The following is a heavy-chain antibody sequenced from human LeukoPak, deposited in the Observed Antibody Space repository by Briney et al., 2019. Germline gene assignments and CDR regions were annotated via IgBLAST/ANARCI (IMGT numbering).Heavy chain of an antibody. V-gene: IGHV1-2*02. D-gene: IGHD2-2*02. Sequence: GASVKVSCKASGYTFTGYYMHWVRQAPGQGLEWMGWINPNSGGTNYAQKFQGRVTMTGDTSISTAYMELSRLRSDDTAVYYCARAATPSYTRYYYYMDVWGKGTTVTVSS. CDR3: ARAATPSYTRYYYYMDV. J-gene: IGHJ6*03. CDR2: INPNSGGT. CDR1: GYTFTGYY.